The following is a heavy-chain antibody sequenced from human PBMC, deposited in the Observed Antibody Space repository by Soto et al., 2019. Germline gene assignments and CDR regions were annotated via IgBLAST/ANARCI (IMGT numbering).Heavy chain of an antibody. CDR1: GFSFRNYN. Sequence: QMQLVDSGGGVVQPGRSLRLSCAASGFSFRNYNLHWVRQAPGKGLEWVAVVSHDGVNKHYAESVKGRLSISRDSSRDTLYLQMNSLRPEDTAVYYCVRETQIVMVVVPTPGSPGAFDMWGQGTMVTVSS. CDR2: VSHDGVNK. J-gene: IGHJ3*02. V-gene: IGHV3-30-3*01. D-gene: IGHD2-15*01. CDR3: VRETQIVMVVVPTPGSPGAFDM.